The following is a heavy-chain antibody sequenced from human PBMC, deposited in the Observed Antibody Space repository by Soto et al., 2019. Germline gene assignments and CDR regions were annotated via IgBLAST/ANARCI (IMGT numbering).Heavy chain of an antibody. CDR2: IYYSGTT. Sequence: ETVSRTGTVSVGSISSGGYYWSWFRQQPGKGLEWIGYIYYSGTTSYNPSLNSRVTISVDTSKNQFSLKLSSVTAADTAVYYCARECYYAWGATVVGYWGLGTLVTVSS. V-gene: IGHV4-61*08. J-gene: IGHJ4*01. D-gene: IGHD3-10*02. CDR1: VGSISSGGYY. CDR3: ARECYYAWGATVVGY.